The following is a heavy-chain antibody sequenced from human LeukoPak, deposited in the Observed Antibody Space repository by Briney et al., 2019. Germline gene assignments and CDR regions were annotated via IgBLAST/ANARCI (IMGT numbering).Heavy chain of an antibody. CDR1: GGSFSGYY. CDR2: INHSGST. V-gene: IGHV4-34*01. J-gene: IGHJ3*02. Sequence: SETLSLTCAVYGGSFSGYYWSWIRQPPGKGLEWIGEINHSGSTNYNPSLKSRVTISVDTSKNQFSLKLSSVTAADTAVYYRASQPVEIAAFDIWGQGTMVTVSS. CDR3: ASQPVEIAAFDI. D-gene: IGHD5-24*01.